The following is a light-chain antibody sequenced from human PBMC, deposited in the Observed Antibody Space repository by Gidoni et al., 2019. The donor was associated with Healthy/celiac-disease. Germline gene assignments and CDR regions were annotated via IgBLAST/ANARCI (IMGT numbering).Light chain of an antibody. CDR1: QSISSY. CDR2: AAS. CDR3: QQCYSNPLYT. J-gene: IGKJ3*01. Sequence: IQMTQSPSALSASVGDRVTITCRASQSISSYLNWYQQKPGKAPKLLIYAASSLQSGVPSRFSGNGSGTDFTLTISSLQPEDFATYYCQQCYSNPLYTFGPGTKVDIK. V-gene: IGKV1-39*01.